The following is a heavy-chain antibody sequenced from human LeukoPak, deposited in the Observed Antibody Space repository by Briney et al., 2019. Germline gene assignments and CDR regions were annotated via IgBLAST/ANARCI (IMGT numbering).Heavy chain of an antibody. V-gene: IGHV4-34*01. CDR1: GGSFSGYY. CDR2: INHSGST. Sequence: SETLSLTCAVYGGSFSGYYWSWIRRPPGKGLEWIGEINHSGSTNYNPSLKSRVTISVDTSKNQFSLKLSSVTAADTAVYYCARGSGSLGYWGQGTLVTVSS. J-gene: IGHJ4*02. CDR3: ARGSGSLGY. D-gene: IGHD3-16*01.